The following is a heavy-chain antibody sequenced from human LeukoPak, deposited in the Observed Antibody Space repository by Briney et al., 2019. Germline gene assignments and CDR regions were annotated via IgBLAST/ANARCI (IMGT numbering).Heavy chain of an antibody. CDR2: ISAFGNT. V-gene: IGHV1-18*01. J-gene: IGHJ4*02. CDR3: ARGIIGYYFDY. D-gene: IGHD2-15*01. CDR1: GYTFTIYG. Sequence: ASVKVSCKTSGYTFTIYGISWVRQAPGQGLEWMGLISAFGNTNYAQNLQGRVTLTTDTSTSTAYMELRSLRSDDTAVYYCARGIIGYYFDYWGQGTLVTVSS.